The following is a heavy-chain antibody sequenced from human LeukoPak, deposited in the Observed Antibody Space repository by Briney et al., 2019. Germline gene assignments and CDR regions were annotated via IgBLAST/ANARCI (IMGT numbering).Heavy chain of an antibody. CDR3: ARDEDYGIFVNIDY. Sequence: ASVTVSFKASGGTFSSYAISWVRQAPGQGREWMGGIIPIFGTANYAQKFQGRVTITADESTSTAYMELSSLRSEDTAVYYCARDEDYGIFVNIDYWGQGTLVTVSS. CDR1: GGTFSSYA. J-gene: IGHJ4*02. D-gene: IGHD4-17*01. CDR2: IIPIFGTA. V-gene: IGHV1-69*01.